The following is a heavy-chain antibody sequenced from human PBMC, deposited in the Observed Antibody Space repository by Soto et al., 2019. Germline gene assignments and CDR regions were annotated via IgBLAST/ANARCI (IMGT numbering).Heavy chain of an antibody. CDR2: IYWNDDK. J-gene: IGHJ4*02. Sequence: QITLKESGPTLVKPTQTLTLTCTFSGFSLSTSGVGVGWIRQPPGKALEWLAVIYWNDDKRYSPSLKSRLTITKDPSKNQVVLTMTNMDPVDTGTYYCAHRNVGGGFRYWGQGTLVTVSS. CDR3: AHRNVGGGFRY. V-gene: IGHV2-5*01. CDR1: GFSLSTSGVG. D-gene: IGHD2-15*01.